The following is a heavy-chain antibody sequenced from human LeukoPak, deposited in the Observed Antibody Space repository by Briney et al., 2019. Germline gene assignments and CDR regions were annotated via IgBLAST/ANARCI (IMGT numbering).Heavy chain of an antibody. D-gene: IGHD4-23*01. V-gene: IGHV1-8*03. CDR3: ARDGGRYGGTARYYFDY. CDR1: GYTFTGYY. CDR2: MNPNSGNT. Sequence: GASVKVSCKASGYTFTGYYLHWVRQAPGQGLEWMGLMNPNSGNTGYAQKFQGRVTITRNTSISTAYMELRSLRSEDTAVYYCARDGGRYGGTARYYFDYWGQGTLVTVSS. J-gene: IGHJ4*02.